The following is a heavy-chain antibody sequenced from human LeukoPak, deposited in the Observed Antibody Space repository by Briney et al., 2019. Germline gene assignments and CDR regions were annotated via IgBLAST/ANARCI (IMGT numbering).Heavy chain of an antibody. Sequence: GGSLRLSCAASGFTFSSYEMNWVRQAPGKGLEWVSYISSSGSTIYYADSVKGRFTISRDSAKNSPYLQMNGLRAEDTAVYYCAELGITMIGGVWGKGTTVTISS. J-gene: IGHJ6*04. CDR3: AELGITMIGGV. V-gene: IGHV3-48*03. CDR2: ISSSGSTI. D-gene: IGHD3-10*02. CDR1: GFTFSSYE.